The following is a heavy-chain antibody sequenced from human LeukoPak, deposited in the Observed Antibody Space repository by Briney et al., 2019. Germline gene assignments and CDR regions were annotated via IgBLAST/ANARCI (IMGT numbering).Heavy chain of an antibody. V-gene: IGHV3-66*01. D-gene: IGHD4-17*01. CDR2: IYSDSGGST. Sequence: GVSLRLSCAVSGFTDSSNYMSWVRQAPGKGLEWVSVIYSDSGGSTYYADSVKGRFTMSRDNSKNTLYLHMNSLRAEDTAVYYCARGFTHDYGDYFDYWGQGTLVSVSS. CDR3: ARGFTHDYGDYFDY. CDR1: GFTDSSNY. J-gene: IGHJ4*02.